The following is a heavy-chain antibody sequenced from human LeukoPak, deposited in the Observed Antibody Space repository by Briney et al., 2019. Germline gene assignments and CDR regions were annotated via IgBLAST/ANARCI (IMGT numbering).Heavy chain of an antibody. CDR3: ARGYSRNWFDP. CDR2: INHSGST. CDR1: GGSFSGYY. D-gene: IGHD2-21*01. Sequence: SETLSLTCAVYGGSFSGYYWSWIRQPPGKGLEWIGEINHSGSTNYNPSLKSRVTISVDTSKNQFSLRLSSVTAADTAVYYCARGYSRNWFDPWGQGTLVTVSS. V-gene: IGHV4-34*01. J-gene: IGHJ5*02.